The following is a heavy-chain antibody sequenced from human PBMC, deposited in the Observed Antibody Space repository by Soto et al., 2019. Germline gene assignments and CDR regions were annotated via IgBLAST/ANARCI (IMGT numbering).Heavy chain of an antibody. Sequence: ASVKVSCKASGYTFTSYGISWVRQAPGQGLEWMGWISAYNGNTNYAQKLQGRVTMTTDTSTSTAYMELRSLRSDDTAVYYCARDSDGNYDFWSGYYSEAPYYYYGMDVWGQGTTVTVYS. CDR3: ARDSDGNYDFWSGYYSEAPYYYYGMDV. D-gene: IGHD3-3*01. CDR2: ISAYNGNT. CDR1: GYTFTSYG. V-gene: IGHV1-18*01. J-gene: IGHJ6*02.